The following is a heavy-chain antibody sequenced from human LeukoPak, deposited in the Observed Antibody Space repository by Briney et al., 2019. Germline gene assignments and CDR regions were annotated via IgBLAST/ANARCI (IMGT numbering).Heavy chain of an antibody. Sequence: GASVKVSCKASGYTFTGYYMHWVRQAPGQGLEWMGWINPNSGGTNYAQKFQGRVTMTRDTSISTAYMELSRLRSDDTAVYYCARKVEGEYYYDSSAHWYHGDAFDIWGQGTMVTVSS. V-gene: IGHV1-2*02. J-gene: IGHJ3*02. CDR2: INPNSGGT. D-gene: IGHD3-22*01. CDR1: GYTFTGYY. CDR3: ARKVEGEYYYDSSAHWYHGDAFDI.